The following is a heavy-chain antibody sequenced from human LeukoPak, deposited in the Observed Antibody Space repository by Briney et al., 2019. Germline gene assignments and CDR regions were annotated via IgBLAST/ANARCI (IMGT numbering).Heavy chain of an antibody. CDR2: ISGRAGRD. V-gene: IGHV3-23*01. D-gene: IGHD3-9*01. CDR3: AIERGPGYFHDAFDI. CDR1: GVTITNKA. Sequence: GGSLRLSCAASGVTITNKAMSWVRQGPGKGLEWVSGISGRAGRDYYADSVEGRFTISRDSSKSTLYLEMNSLRVEDTALYYCAIERGPGYFHDAFDIWGQGTMVTVSS. J-gene: IGHJ3*02.